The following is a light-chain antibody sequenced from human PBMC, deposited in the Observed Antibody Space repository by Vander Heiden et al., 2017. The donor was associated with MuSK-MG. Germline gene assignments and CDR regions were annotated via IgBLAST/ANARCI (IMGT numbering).Light chain of an antibody. CDR1: GSVRSY. J-gene: IGKJ4*01. V-gene: IGKV3-11*01. Sequence: EIVLTQSPATLSLSPGERATLSCRASGSVRSYLAWSQQKPCQSPRLLICDASHRATAIPATLPACPSGTHFTLTILILDPEHITLYSCHLCDPWPLTSGAGTKVELK. CDR3: HLCDPWPLT. CDR2: DAS.